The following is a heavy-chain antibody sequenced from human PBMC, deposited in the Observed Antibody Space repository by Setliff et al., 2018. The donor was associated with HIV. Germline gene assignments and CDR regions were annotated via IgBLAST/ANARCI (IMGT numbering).Heavy chain of an antibody. Sequence: GGSLRLSCAASGFIFSDYYMSWVRQAPGKGLEWVSYISSSSSYTNYADSVKGRFTISRDNSKNTLYLQMDRLRAEDTALYYCVKVRPYRTWYFDLWGRGTLVTVSS. V-gene: IGHV3-11*03. D-gene: IGHD3-16*02. CDR2: ISSSSSYT. J-gene: IGHJ2*01. CDR3: VKVRPYRTWYFDL. CDR1: GFIFSDYY.